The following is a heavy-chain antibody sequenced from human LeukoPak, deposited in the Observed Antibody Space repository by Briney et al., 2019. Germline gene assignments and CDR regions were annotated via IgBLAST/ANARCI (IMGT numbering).Heavy chain of an antibody. V-gene: IGHV4-59*08. CDR1: GGSISSYY. D-gene: IGHD3-22*01. J-gene: IGHJ4*02. Sequence: SETLSLTCTVSGGSISSYYWSWIRQPPGKGLEWIGYIYYSGNTNYNPSLKSRVTISVDTSKNQFSLKLSSVTAADTAVYYCARRAVTYYYDSSGYYSNYYFDYWGQGTLVTVSS. CDR2: IYYSGNT. CDR3: ARRAVTYYYDSSGYYSNYYFDY.